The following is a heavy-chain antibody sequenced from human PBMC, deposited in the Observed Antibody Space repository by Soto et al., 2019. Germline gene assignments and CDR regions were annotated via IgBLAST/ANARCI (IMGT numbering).Heavy chain of an antibody. CDR3: AREGSGGGPSLYAFDI. Sequence: GGSLRLSCAASGFTFSSYAMHWVRQAPGEGLEWVAVISYDGSNKYYADSVKGRFTISRDNSKNTLYLQMNSLRAEDTAVYYCAREGSGGGPSLYAFDIWGQGTMVTVSS. J-gene: IGHJ3*02. D-gene: IGHD2-15*01. CDR2: ISYDGSNK. V-gene: IGHV3-30-3*01. CDR1: GFTFSSYA.